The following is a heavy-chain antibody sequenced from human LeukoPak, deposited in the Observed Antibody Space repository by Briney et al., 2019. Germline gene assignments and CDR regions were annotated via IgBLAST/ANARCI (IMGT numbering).Heavy chain of an antibody. CDR2: INHSGST. CDR3: ARRRYAFDI. J-gene: IGHJ3*02. Sequence: SETLSLTCTVSGGSISSSSYYWGWIRQPPGKGLEWIGEINHSGSTNYNPSLKSRVTISVDTSKNQFSLKLSSVTAADTAVYYCARRRYAFDIWGQGTMVTVSS. D-gene: IGHD4-17*01. CDR1: GGSISSSSYY. V-gene: IGHV4-39*07.